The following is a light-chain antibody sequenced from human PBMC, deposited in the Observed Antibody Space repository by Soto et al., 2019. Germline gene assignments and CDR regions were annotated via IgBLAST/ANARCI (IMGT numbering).Light chain of an antibody. CDR1: QSFSSTY. V-gene: IGKV3-20*01. J-gene: IGKJ4*01. CDR2: GAS. CDR3: QQYGSPT. Sequence: EIVLTQSPGTLSLSPGERATLSCRASQSFSSTYLAWYQQKPGQAPRLLIYGASSRATGIPDRFSGSGSGTDFTLTISRLEPEDFAVYYCQQYGSPTFGGGTKVEIK.